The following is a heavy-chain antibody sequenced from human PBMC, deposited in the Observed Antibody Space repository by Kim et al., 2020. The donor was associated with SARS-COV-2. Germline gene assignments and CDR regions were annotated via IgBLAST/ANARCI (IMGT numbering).Heavy chain of an antibody. CDR3: ARALTGFRALYGDYKRGPYYFDY. J-gene: IGHJ4*02. CDR1: GFTFDDYG. CDR2: INWNGGST. Sequence: GGSLRLSCAASGFTFDDYGMSWVRQAPGKGLEWVSGINWNGGSTGYADSVKGRFTISRDNAKNSLYLQMNSLRAEDTALYYCARALTGFRALYGDYKRGPYYFDYWGQGTLVTVSS. V-gene: IGHV3-20*04. D-gene: IGHD4-17*01.